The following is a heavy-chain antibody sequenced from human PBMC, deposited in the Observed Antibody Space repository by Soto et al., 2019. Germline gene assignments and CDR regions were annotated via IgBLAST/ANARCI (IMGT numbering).Heavy chain of an antibody. D-gene: IGHD4-17*01. CDR3: ARDLGDYGDYVGWFGP. Sequence: ASVKVSCKASGYTFTSYGISWVRQAPGQGLEWMGWINANNGGTNYAQKFQGWVTMTRDTSISTAYMELSRLRSDDTAVYHCARDLGDYGDYVGWFGPWGQGTLVTVSS. CDR1: GYTFTSYG. J-gene: IGHJ5*02. CDR2: INANNGGT. V-gene: IGHV1-2*04.